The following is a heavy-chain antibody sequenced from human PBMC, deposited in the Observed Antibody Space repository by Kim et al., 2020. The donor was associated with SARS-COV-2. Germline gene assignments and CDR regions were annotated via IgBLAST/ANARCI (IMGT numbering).Heavy chain of an antibody. CDR3: ARGPANALPQM. V-gene: IGHV3-21*01. CDR1: GFTFSSYS. Sequence: GGSLRLSCTASGFTFSSYSMNWVRQAPGKGLEWVSSISSCSSYIYYADSVKGRFTISRDNAKNSLYLQMNSLRVEDTAVYYCARGPANALPQMWGQGTLVTVSS. D-gene: IGHD2-2*01. CDR2: ISSCSSYI. J-gene: IGHJ4*02.